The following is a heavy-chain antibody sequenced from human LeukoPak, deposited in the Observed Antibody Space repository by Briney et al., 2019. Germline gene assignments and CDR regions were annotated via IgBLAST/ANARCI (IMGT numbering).Heavy chain of an antibody. Sequence: GGSLRLSCAASGFTFSSYSMNWVRQAPGKGLEWVSSISSSSSYIYYADTVKGRFTISRDNAKNSLYLQMNSLRAEDTAVYYCARDLKRWLLGRWDYFDYWGQGTLVTVSS. CDR1: GFTFSSYS. CDR3: ARDLKRWLLGRWDYFDY. D-gene: IGHD5-24*01. J-gene: IGHJ4*02. V-gene: IGHV3-21*01. CDR2: ISSSSSYI.